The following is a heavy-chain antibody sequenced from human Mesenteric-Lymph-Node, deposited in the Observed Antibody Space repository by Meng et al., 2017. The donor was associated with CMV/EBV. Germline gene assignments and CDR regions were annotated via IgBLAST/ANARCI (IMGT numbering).Heavy chain of an antibody. CDR1: GGTFSSYS. V-gene: IGHV3-21*01. Sequence: GESLKISCVASGGTFSSYSMNWLRQAPGKGLEWVSSISSSSTYIYYGDSVEGRFTISRDNAKNSLYLQMNSLRAEDTAVYYCAKGRGGMDVWGQGTTVTVSS. CDR3: AKGRGGMDV. CDR2: ISSSSTYI. J-gene: IGHJ6*02.